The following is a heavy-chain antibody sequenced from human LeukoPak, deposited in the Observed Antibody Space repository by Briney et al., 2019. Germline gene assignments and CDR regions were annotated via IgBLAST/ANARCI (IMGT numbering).Heavy chain of an antibody. CDR2: ISGSGDST. J-gene: IGHJ4*02. Sequence: GGSLRLSYAASGFTFSSYDMNWVRQTPGKGLEWVSSISGSGDSTFYADSVKGRFSISRDNSKNTLYLQVNGLRTEDTAVYYCAKDRLLNCRGDCYIFDYWGQGTVVTVSS. CDR3: AKDRLLNCRGDCYIFDY. V-gene: IGHV3-23*01. D-gene: IGHD2-21*02. CDR1: GFTFSSYD.